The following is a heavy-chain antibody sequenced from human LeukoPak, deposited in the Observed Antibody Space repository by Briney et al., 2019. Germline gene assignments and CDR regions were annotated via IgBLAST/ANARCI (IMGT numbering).Heavy chain of an antibody. J-gene: IGHJ5*02. D-gene: IGHD4-11*01. V-gene: IGHV1-69*01. CDR2: IIPIFGTA. CDR1: GGTFSSYA. Sequence: SVKVSCKASGGTFSSYAISWVRQAPGQGLEWMGGIIPIFGTANYAQKFQGRVTITADESTSTAYMELSSLRSEDTAVYYCARAVSVAVNWFDPWGQGTLVTVSS. CDR3: ARAVSVAVNWFDP.